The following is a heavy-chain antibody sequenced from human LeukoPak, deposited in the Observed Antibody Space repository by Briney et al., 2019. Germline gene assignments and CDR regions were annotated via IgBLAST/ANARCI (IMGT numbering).Heavy chain of an antibody. J-gene: IGHJ4*02. V-gene: IGHV3-23*01. CDR3: AKDPLYYDILTATRGSY. D-gene: IGHD3-9*01. Sequence: PGGSLRLSCAASGFTFSSYAMSWVRQAPGKGLEWVSAISGSGGSTYYADSMKGRFTISRDNSKNTLYLQMNSLRAEDTAVYYCAKDPLYYDILTATRGSYWGQGTLVTVSS. CDR2: ISGSGGST. CDR1: GFTFSSYA.